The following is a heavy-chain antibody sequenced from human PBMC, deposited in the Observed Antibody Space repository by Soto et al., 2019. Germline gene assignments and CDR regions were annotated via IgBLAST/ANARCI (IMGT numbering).Heavy chain of an antibody. J-gene: IGHJ6*02. CDR1: GYTFTSYG. CDR3: ARENGGYYDFWSGYYYYYGMDV. V-gene: IGHV1-18*01. CDR2: ISAYNGNT. D-gene: IGHD3-3*01. Sequence: ASVKVSCKASGYTFTSYGISWVRQAPGQGLEWMGWISAYNGNTNYAQKLQGRVTMTTDTSTSTAYMELRSLRSDDTPVYYCARENGGYYDFWSGYYYYYGMDVWGQGTTVTVSS.